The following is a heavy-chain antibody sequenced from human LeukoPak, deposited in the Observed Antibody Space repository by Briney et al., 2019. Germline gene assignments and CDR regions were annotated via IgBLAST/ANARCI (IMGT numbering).Heavy chain of an antibody. J-gene: IGHJ4*02. CDR1: GDSVSSRG. CDR3: ARDNFGSLDF. Sequence: PSETLSLTCSVSGDSVSSRGWSWVRQPPGKGLEWIGYVYASGINTGKQNPSLKSRVTISVHTSRNQFSLRLDSVTAADTAVYYCARDNFGSLDFWGQGTLVTVSS. CDR2: VYASG. V-gene: IGHV4-59*02. D-gene: IGHD3-10*01.